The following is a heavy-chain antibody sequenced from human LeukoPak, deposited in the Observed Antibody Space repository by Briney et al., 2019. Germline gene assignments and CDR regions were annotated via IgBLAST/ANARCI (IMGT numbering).Heavy chain of an antibody. Sequence: ASVKVSCKASGYTFTDFGVSWVRQAPGQGLEWMGWISAYNGNTNYVQKFQGRVTMTTDISTSTAYMELRSLRSEDTAVYYCARGPPYSSSWYGTFDYWGQGTLVTVSS. J-gene: IGHJ4*02. CDR2: ISAYNGNT. V-gene: IGHV1-18*01. CDR3: ARGPPYSSSWYGTFDY. D-gene: IGHD6-13*01. CDR1: GYTFTDFG.